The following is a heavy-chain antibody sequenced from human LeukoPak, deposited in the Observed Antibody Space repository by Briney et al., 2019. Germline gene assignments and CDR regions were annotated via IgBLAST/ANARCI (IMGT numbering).Heavy chain of an antibody. CDR2: IYSCGST. V-gene: IGHV3-66*01. D-gene: IGHD2-2*01. J-gene: IGHJ4*02. CDR1: VFSVSSNF. CDR3: ASEIPNLRYCSSTSCDY. Sequence: GWSLRLSCVASVFSVSSNFLRWVRQAAGKGVEWVSVIYSCGSTYYAVSVKGRFTISRDNAKNSLYLQMSSLRAEDTAVYYCASEIPNLRYCSSTSCDYWGQGTLVTVSS.